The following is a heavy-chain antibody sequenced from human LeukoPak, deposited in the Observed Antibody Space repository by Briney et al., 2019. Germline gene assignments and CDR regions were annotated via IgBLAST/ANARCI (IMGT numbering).Heavy chain of an antibody. Sequence: GASVKVSCKASGGTFSSYAISWVRQAPGQGLEWMGGIIPIFGTANYAQKFQGRVTITADESTSTAYMELSSLRSEDTAVYYCARGPGRTSGQPWYYFDYWGQGTLVTVSS. V-gene: IGHV1-69*01. CDR1: GGTFSSYA. J-gene: IGHJ4*02. CDR3: ARGPGRTSGQPWYYFDY. D-gene: IGHD2-2*01. CDR2: IIPIFGTA.